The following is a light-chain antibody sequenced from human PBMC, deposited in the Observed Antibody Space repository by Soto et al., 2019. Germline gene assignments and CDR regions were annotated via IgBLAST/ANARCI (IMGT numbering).Light chain of an antibody. Sequence: QSVLTQPPSASGTPGQRVTISCSGSSSNVGSNTVHWYQHLPGTAPKLLIYSHNQRPSGVPDRFSGSKSGTSASLAISGLQSEDEADYYCAAWDDSLNGWVFGGGTKLTVL. CDR2: SHN. V-gene: IGLV1-44*01. CDR1: SSNVGSNT. J-gene: IGLJ3*02. CDR3: AAWDDSLNGWV.